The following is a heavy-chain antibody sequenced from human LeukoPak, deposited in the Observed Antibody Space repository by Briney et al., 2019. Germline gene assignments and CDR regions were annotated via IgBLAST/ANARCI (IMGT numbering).Heavy chain of an antibody. Sequence: ASVKVSCKASGYTFTGYFMRWVRQAPGQGHEWMGWINPKTGVTNYEQKFQGRVIMTRDTSISTVYMEVTRLTSDDTAVYYCARHMTTANNWFDPWGQGTLVTVSS. J-gene: IGHJ5*02. CDR1: GYTFTGYF. V-gene: IGHV1-2*02. D-gene: IGHD1-1*01. CDR3: ARHMTTANNWFDP. CDR2: INPKTGVT.